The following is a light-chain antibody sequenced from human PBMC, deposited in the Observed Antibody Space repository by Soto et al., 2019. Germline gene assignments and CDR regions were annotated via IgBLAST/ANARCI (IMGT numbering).Light chain of an antibody. CDR2: AAS. J-gene: IGKJ4*01. Sequence: IQLTQSPSSLSASVGDRVTITCRASQDIAIYLAWYQQKPGEAPKLLIYAASTLYGGVPSRFSGSGSGTEFTLTIISLQADDFATYHCQQCSGYPLTFGGGTKVDIK. CDR3: QQCSGYPLT. CDR1: QDIAIY. V-gene: IGKV1-9*01.